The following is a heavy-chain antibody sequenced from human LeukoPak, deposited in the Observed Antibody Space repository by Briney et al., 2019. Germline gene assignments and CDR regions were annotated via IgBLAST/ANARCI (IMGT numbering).Heavy chain of an antibody. CDR1: GGSFSGYY. CDR2: INHSGST. J-gene: IGHJ4*02. Sequence: SETLSLTCAVYGGSFSGYYWSWIRQPPRKGLEWVGEINHSGSTNYNPSLKSRVTISVDTSKNQFSLTLSSVTAADTAVYYCARGAYYYDSSGYSSPHFDYWGQGTLVTVSS. CDR3: ARGAYYYDSSGYSSPHFDY. V-gene: IGHV4-34*01. D-gene: IGHD3-22*01.